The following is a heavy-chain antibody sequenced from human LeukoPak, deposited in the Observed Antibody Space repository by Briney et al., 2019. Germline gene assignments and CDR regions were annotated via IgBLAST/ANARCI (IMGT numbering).Heavy chain of an antibody. J-gene: IGHJ3*02. Sequence: PGGSLRLSCAASGFTFSSYGMHWVRQAPGKGLEWVAFIRYDGSNKYYADSVKGRFTISRDNSKNTLYLQMNSLRAEDTAVYYCAKDRPHRRGSFIDAFDIWGQGTMVTVSS. D-gene: IGHD1-26*01. CDR1: GFTFSSYG. CDR3: AKDRPHRRGSFIDAFDI. CDR2: IRYDGSNK. V-gene: IGHV3-30*02.